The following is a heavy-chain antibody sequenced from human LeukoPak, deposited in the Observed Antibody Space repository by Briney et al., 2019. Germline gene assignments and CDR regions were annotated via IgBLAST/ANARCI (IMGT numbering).Heavy chain of an antibody. CDR2: INTNTGNP. V-gene: IGHV7-4-1*02. CDR3: ARRHYYDSRGYSRGSHYFDY. J-gene: IGHJ4*02. D-gene: IGHD3-22*01. CDR1: GYTFTSYA. Sequence: GASVKVSCKASGYTFTSYAMNWVRQAPGQGLEWMGWINTNTGNPTYAQGFTGRFVFSLDTSVSTAYLQISSLKAEDTAVYYCARRHYYDSRGYSRGSHYFDYWGQGTLVTVSS.